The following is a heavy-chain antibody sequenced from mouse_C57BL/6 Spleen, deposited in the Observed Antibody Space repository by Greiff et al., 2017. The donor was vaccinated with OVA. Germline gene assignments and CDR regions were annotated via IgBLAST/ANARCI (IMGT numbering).Heavy chain of an antibody. CDR3: ARYYDDERYNAMDY. J-gene: IGHJ4*01. Sequence: EVHLVESGPGLAKPSQTLSLTCSVTGYSITSDYWNWIRKFPGNKLEYMGYISYSGSTYYNPSIKSRISITRDTSKNHYYLQLNSVTTEDTATYYCARYYDDERYNAMDYWGQGTSVTVSS. CDR1: GYSITSDY. CDR2: ISYSGST. D-gene: IGHD2-3*01. V-gene: IGHV3-8*01.